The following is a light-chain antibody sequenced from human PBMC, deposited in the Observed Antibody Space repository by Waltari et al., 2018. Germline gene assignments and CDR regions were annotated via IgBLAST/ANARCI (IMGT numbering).Light chain of an antibody. CDR3: QQYGGAYT. Sequence: EIVLTQSPGTLSLLPGESATLSCRASQSVRSSQLAWYQQKPGQAPRLLIYGASIRLNGIPDRFSGGESGTDFTLTISRLEPEDFAVYYCQQYGGAYTFGQGTKLEIK. CDR2: GAS. CDR1: QSVRSSQ. J-gene: IGKJ2*01. V-gene: IGKV3-20*01.